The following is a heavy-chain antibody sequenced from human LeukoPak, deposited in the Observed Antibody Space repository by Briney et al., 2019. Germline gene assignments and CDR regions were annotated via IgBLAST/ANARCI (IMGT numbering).Heavy chain of an antibody. CDR2: IIPIFGTA. CDR3: ARGLYDYVWGSYRYTYPYFDY. V-gene: IGHV1-69*06. J-gene: IGHJ4*02. CDR1: GGTFSSYA. D-gene: IGHD3-16*02. Sequence: ASAKVSCKASGGTFSSYAISWVRQAPGQGLEWMGGIIPIFGTANYAQKFQGRVTITADKSTSTAYMELSSLRSEDTAVYYCARGLYDYVWGSYRYTYPYFDYWGQGTLVTVSS.